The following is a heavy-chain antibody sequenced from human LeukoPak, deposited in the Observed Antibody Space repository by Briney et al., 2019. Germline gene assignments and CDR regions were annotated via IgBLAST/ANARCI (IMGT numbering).Heavy chain of an antibody. Sequence: GGSLRLSCAASGFTFSDYYMSWIRQAPGKGLEWVSYISSSSSTIYYADSVKGRFTISRDNAKNSLYLQMNSLRAEDTAVYYCARGPDCTNGVCYGSNQYYYYYYYMDVWGKGTTVTVSS. D-gene: IGHD2-8*01. CDR1: GFTFSDYY. J-gene: IGHJ6*03. V-gene: IGHV3-11*04. CDR2: ISSSSSTI. CDR3: ARGPDCTNGVCYGSNQYYYYYYYMDV.